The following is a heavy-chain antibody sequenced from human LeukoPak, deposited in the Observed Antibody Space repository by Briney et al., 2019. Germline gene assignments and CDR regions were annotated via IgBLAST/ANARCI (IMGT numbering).Heavy chain of an antibody. Sequence: GASVKVSCKASGYTFTSHGISWVRQAPGQGLEWMGGIIPIFGTANYAQKFQGRVTITTDESTSTAYMELSSLRSEDTAVYYCARPNWNGYFDYWGQGTLVTVSS. CDR2: IIPIFGTA. J-gene: IGHJ4*02. D-gene: IGHD1-1*01. V-gene: IGHV1-69*05. CDR1: GYTFTSHG. CDR3: ARPNWNGYFDY.